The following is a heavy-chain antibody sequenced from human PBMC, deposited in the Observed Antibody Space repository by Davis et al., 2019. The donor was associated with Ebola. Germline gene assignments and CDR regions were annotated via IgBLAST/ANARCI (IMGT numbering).Heavy chain of an antibody. J-gene: IGHJ6*03. Sequence: GGSLRLSCAASGFTVNSTFMTWVRQAPGKGLEWVSVIFAYGSTYYSDSVKGRFTISRDNAKNSLYLQLNSLTDEDSAVYYCARAWTFGLGYYHYIDVWGKGTTVTVSS. CDR2: IFAYGST. CDR1: GFTVNSTF. D-gene: IGHD3/OR15-3a*01. V-gene: IGHV3-66*03. CDR3: ARAWTFGLGYYHYIDV.